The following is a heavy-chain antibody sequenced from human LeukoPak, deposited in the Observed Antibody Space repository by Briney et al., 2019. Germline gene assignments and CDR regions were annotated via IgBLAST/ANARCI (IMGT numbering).Heavy chain of an antibody. D-gene: IGHD6-13*01. J-gene: IGHJ4*02. CDR2: IYTDYTT. V-gene: IGHV3-53*05. CDR3: ARDIIAAAGSKFDY. Sequence: GGSLRLSCAASGFIFRNNYMSWVRQAPGKGLEWVSLIYTDYTTYCADFVKGRFTISRDNSKNTLYLQMNSLRAEDTAVYYCARDIIAAAGSKFDYWGQGTLVTVSS. CDR1: GFIFRNNY.